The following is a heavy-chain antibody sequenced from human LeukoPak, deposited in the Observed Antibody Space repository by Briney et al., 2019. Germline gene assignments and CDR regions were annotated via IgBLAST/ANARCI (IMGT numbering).Heavy chain of an antibody. V-gene: IGHV4-59*01. Sequence: SETLSLTCTVSGGSISSYYWSWIRQPPGKGLEWIGYTYYSGSTNYNPSLKSRGTISIDTSKNQFSLKLSSVTAADTAVYYCARDANTRGNSLDPWGQGTLVTVSS. D-gene: IGHD4-23*01. CDR1: GGSISSYY. CDR3: ARDANTRGNSLDP. CDR2: TYYSGST. J-gene: IGHJ5*02.